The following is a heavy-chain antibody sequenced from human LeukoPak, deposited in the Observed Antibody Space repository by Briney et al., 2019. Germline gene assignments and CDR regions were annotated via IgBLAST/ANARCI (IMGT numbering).Heavy chain of an antibody. Sequence: SETLSLTCTVSGGSISSSSHYWGWIRQPPGKGLEWIGSMYYRGSTYHNPFLKSRVTISVDTSKNQFSLKLSSVTAADTAVYYCATTTIRLGYWGQGTLVTVSS. CDR1: GGSISSSSHY. D-gene: IGHD1-26*01. CDR2: MYYRGST. CDR3: ATTTIRLGY. V-gene: IGHV4-39*07. J-gene: IGHJ4*02.